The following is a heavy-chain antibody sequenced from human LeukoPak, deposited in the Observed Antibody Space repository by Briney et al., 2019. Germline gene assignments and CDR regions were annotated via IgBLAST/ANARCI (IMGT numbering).Heavy chain of an antibody. CDR1: GGSISSGGYS. D-gene: IGHD4-11*01. J-gene: IGHJ4*02. CDR3: ARIRVYSQTKAEYYFDY. CDR2: IYHSGST. Sequence: SQTLSLTCAVSGGSISSGGYSWSWIRQPPGKGLEWIGYIYHSGSTYYNPSLKSRVTISVDRSKNQFSLKLNSVTAADTAVYYCARIRVYSQTKAEYYFDYWGQGTLVTVSS. V-gene: IGHV4-30-2*01.